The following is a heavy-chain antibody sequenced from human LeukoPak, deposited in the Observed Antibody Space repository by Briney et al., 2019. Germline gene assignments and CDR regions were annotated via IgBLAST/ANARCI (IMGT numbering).Heavy chain of an antibody. V-gene: IGHV1-8*02. CDR3: ARQNIVVVPAAIHMGDAFDI. J-gene: IGHJ3*02. D-gene: IGHD2-2*01. CDR2: MNPNSGNT. Sequence: GASVKVSCKASGYTFTSYDINWVRQATGQGLEWMGWMNPNSGNTGYAQKFQGRVTMTRDTSTSTVYMELSSLRSEDTAVYYCARQNIVVVPAAIHMGDAFDIWGQGTMVTVSS. CDR1: GYTFTSYD.